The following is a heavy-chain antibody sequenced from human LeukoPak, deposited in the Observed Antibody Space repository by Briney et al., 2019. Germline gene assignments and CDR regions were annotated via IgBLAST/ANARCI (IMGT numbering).Heavy chain of an antibody. Sequence: HPGGSLRLSCAASGFTFSNSWMSWVRQAPGKGLEWVATIKPDGSAQYYVDSVKGRLTISRDNAKNSLFLQINSLRAEDTAVYYCANGGTYSSGPWGQGTLVTVSS. CDR1: GFTFSNSW. V-gene: IGHV3-7*01. J-gene: IGHJ5*02. CDR2: IKPDGSAQ. D-gene: IGHD3-22*01. CDR3: ANGGTYSSGP.